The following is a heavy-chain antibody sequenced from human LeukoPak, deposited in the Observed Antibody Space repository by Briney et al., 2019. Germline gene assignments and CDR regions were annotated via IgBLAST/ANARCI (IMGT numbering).Heavy chain of an antibody. V-gene: IGHV4-38-2*02. CDR3: ARATVTTEGDYFDY. CDR2: ISHGGST. Sequence: SETLSLTCTVSGYSISSGYFWGWIRQPPGKGLEWIGTISHGGSTYYNPSLKSRVTISVDTSKNQFSLSLSSVTAADTAVFYCARATVTTEGDYFDYWGQGTLVTVSS. D-gene: IGHD4-17*01. J-gene: IGHJ4*02. CDR1: GYSISSGYF.